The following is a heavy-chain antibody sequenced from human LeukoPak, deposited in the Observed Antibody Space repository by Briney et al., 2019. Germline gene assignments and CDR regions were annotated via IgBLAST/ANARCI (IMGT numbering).Heavy chain of an antibody. D-gene: IGHD2-21*01. V-gene: IGHV3-23*01. CDR3: GGKFPGAAYYFDS. CDR2: IGDSGRYI. CDR1: DSTFSSYD. Sequence: PGGSLGLSCVASDSTFSSYDMTWVRQAPGKGLEWVASIGDSGRYIFSADSMRGRFTISRDNSAKTLYLEIYSLRVDDTATYFCGGKFPGAAYYFDSWGQGTLVAVSS. J-gene: IGHJ4*02.